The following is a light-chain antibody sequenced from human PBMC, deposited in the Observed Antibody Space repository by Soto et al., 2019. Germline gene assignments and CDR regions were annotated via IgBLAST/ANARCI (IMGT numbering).Light chain of an antibody. Sequence: IVRTQSPGTLSLSPEEKPTPSCTASQSVSSSYLARNHQNPGQAPRPLINGASSRATGIADRVSGSGCGTDFTLTISRLEPEDFAVYYCQQYGTSPPSPFGQGTRLEIK. CDR1: QSVSSSY. V-gene: IGKV3-20*01. J-gene: IGKJ5*01. CDR2: GAS. CDR3: QQYGTSPPSP.